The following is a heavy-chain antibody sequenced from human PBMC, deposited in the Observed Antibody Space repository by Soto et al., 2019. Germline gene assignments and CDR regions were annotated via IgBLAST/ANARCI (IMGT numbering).Heavy chain of an antibody. J-gene: IGHJ1*01. Sequence: LRLSCARSGFKCSCWWMRYLRQAPRKGLEWVANIKQDGSENYYVDSVKGRFTISRDNAKNSLYLQMNSLRAEDTAVYYCARDPGFYDSSGYVMVGDPPPNWGQGTLVTVSS. CDR1: GFKCSCWW. D-gene: IGHD3-22*01. V-gene: IGHV3-7*05. CDR3: ARDPGFYDSSGYVMVGDPPPN. CDR2: IKQDGSEN.